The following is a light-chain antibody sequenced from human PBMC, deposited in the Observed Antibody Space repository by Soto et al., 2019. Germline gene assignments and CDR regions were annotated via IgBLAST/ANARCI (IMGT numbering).Light chain of an antibody. CDR3: MQALQSLT. Sequence: EILMTQSRLTLPVTAGEPASISCRSIQSLLYNNTYNYLDWYVQKPGHSPQXLIYFGSNRAPGVPDRFSGSGSGTDFTLKINRVEAEDVGTYYCMQALQSLTFGHGTRLEIK. J-gene: IGKJ5*01. CDR2: FGS. V-gene: IGKV2-28*01. CDR1: QSLLYNNTYNY.